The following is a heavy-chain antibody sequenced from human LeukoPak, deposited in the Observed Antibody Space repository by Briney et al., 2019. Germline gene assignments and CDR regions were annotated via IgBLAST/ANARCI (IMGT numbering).Heavy chain of an antibody. CDR3: AREGSSSSSYYYYMDV. D-gene: IGHD6-6*01. V-gene: IGHV4-31*03. CDR2: IYYSGST. J-gene: IGHJ6*03. CDR1: GGSISSGGYY. Sequence: TLSLTCTVSGGSISSGGYYWSWIRQHPGKGLEWIGYIYYSGSTYYNPSLKSRVTISVDTSKNQFSLKLSSVTAADTAVYYCAREGSSSSSYYYYMDVWGKGTTVTVSS.